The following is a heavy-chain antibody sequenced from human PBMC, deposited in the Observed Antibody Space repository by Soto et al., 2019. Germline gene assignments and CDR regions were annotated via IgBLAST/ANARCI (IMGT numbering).Heavy chain of an antibody. D-gene: IGHD4-17*01. J-gene: IGHJ4*02. CDR1: GGSISSYY. V-gene: IGHV4-59*08. CDR2: IFYSGTT. CDR3: ARHPTVTEYYFDY. Sequence: QVQLQESGPGLVKPSETLSLTCTVSGGSISSYYWSWIRQPPGKGLEWIGYIFYSGTTYYNPSLKSRVTISVDTSKNQFSLKLSTVTAADTAVYYCARHPTVTEYYFDYWGQGTLVTVSS.